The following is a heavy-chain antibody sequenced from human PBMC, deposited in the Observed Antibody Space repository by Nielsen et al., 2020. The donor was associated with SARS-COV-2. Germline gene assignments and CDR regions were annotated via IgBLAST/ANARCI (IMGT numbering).Heavy chain of an antibody. D-gene: IGHD3-10*01. CDR1: GYTFTSYA. J-gene: IGHJ5*02. V-gene: IGHV1-3*01. CDR2: INAGNGNT. Sequence: ASVKVSCKASGYTFTSYAMHWVRQAPGQRLEWMGWINAGNGNTKYSQKFQGRVTITRDTSASTAYMGLSSLRSEDTAVYYCARGVGVTKRNSNWFDPWGQGTLVTVSS. CDR3: ARGVGVTKRNSNWFDP.